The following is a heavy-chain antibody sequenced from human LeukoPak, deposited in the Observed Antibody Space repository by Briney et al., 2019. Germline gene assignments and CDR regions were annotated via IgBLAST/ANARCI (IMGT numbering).Heavy chain of an antibody. CDR1: GYTFTGYY. V-gene: IGHV1-2*02. CDR2: INLNSGGT. CDR3: ARADYDFWSGYPQGYFDY. J-gene: IGHJ4*02. Sequence: ASVKVSCKASGYTFTGYYMHWVRQAPGQGLEWMGWINLNSGGTNYAQKFQGRVTMTRDTSISTAYMELSRLRSDDTAVYYCARADYDFWSGYPQGYFDYWGQGTLVTVSS. D-gene: IGHD3-3*01.